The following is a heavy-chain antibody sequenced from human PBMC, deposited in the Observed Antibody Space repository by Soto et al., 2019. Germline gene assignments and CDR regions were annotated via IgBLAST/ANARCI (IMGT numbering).Heavy chain of an antibody. CDR1: GFTFSTSV. V-gene: IGHV3-30-3*01. D-gene: IGHD3-22*01. J-gene: IGHJ4*02. CDR3: AREEFEDGRGHFDY. CDR2: ISYGGVNK. Sequence: QVQLVESGGGVVQPGGSLRLSCAASGFTFSTSVMHWVRQAPGKGLEWMAIISYGGVNKYYADSVKGRFTISRDISVSTLYLQMNSLTTEDTAVYYCAREEFEDGRGHFDYWGQGTLVSVSS.